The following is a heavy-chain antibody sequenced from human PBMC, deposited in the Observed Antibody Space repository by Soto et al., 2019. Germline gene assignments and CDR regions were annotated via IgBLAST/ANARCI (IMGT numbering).Heavy chain of an antibody. Sequence: TGGSLRLSCAASGFTFSNYAMNWVRHAPGKGLEWVSYISTGDSPIYYADSVKGRFTISRDNAKKSLYLQMISLRAEDTAVYYCATVCRFCSGSNSLHWRRGTLVTVSS. CDR3: ATVCRFCSGSNSLH. D-gene: IGHD2-15*01. CDR2: ISTGDSPI. V-gene: IGHV3-48*01. J-gene: IGHJ4*02. CDR1: GFTFSNYA.